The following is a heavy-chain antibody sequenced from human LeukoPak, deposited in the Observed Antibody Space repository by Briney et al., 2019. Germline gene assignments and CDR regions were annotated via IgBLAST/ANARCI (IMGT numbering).Heavy chain of an antibody. Sequence: PSETLSLTCSVSGDSISSGSFYWSWIRQPAGRGLEWIGRIYPSGSTNYNPSLESRVTISVDTSKNQFSLKLSSVTAADTAVYYCARRGGTFYDFWSGYHFDYWGQGTLVTVSS. CDR1: GDSISSGSFY. V-gene: IGHV4-61*02. D-gene: IGHD3-3*01. J-gene: IGHJ4*02. CDR3: ARRGGTFYDFWSGYHFDY. CDR2: IYPSGST.